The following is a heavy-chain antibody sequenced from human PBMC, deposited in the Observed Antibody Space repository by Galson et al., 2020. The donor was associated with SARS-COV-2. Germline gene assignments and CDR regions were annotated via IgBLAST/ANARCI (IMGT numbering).Heavy chain of an antibody. V-gene: IGHV1-18*01. J-gene: IGHJ4*02. Sequence: ASVKVSCKASGYTFTTYRITWVRPAPGQGLEWMGWPSDYNGKTNYAQKFQGRLTMTTDTSANTGYMELKSLRSDVTAVYYCARDFVPTLCGVVTVPHYWGQGTRVTVS. D-gene: IGHD3-3*01. CDR2: PSDYNGKT. CDR3: ARDFVPTLCGVVTVPHY. CDR1: GYTFTTYR.